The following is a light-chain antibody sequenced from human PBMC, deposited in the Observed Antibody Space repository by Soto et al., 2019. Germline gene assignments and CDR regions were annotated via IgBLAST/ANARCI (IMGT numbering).Light chain of an antibody. CDR1: QSVSSN. CDR3: QKYNSYSRT. Sequence: EIVMTQSPATLSVSPWERAALSCRASQSVSSNLAWYQKKPGQAPRLLISGASTRATGVAARFSGSGSGTEFTLTISSLQPDDFATYYCQKYNSYSRTFGQGTKGDIK. CDR2: GAS. V-gene: IGKV3-15*01. J-gene: IGKJ1*01.